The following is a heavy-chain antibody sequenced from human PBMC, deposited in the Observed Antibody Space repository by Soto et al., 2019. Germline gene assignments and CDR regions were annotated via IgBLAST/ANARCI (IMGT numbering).Heavy chain of an antibody. CDR2: ISYDGSNK. CDR3: ARDGYCSGGSCYKTDDSIAY. Sequence: GSLRLSCAASGFTFSSYAMHWVRQAPGKGLEWVAVISYDGSNKYYADSVKGRFTISRDNSKNTLYLQMNSLRAEDTAVYYCARDGYCSGGSCYKTDDSIAYWGQGTLVTVSS. V-gene: IGHV3-30-3*01. J-gene: IGHJ4*02. D-gene: IGHD2-15*01. CDR1: GFTFSSYA.